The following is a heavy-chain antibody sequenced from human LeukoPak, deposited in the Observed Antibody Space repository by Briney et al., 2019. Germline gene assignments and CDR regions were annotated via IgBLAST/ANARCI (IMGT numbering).Heavy chain of an antibody. CDR2: IAWNGGTT. D-gene: IGHD1-26*01. CDR1: GFTFDDYG. V-gene: IGHV3-20*04. CDR3: ARDLIVGTTIRYYFDY. J-gene: IGHJ4*02. Sequence: GGSLRLSCAASGFTFDDYGMTWVRHAPGKGLEWVSGIAWNGGTTAYGDSVKGRFTISRDNAKNSLYLQMNSLRAEDTAVYYCARDLIVGTTIRYYFDYWGQGTLVTVSS.